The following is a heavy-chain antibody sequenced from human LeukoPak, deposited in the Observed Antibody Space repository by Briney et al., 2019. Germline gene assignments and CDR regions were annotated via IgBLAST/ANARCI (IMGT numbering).Heavy chain of an antibody. CDR2: IYYSGST. CDR1: GGSISSYY. D-gene: IGHD6-13*01. V-gene: IGHV4-59*08. CDR3: ARRTRAAAWFDY. Sequence: SETLSLTCTVSGGSISSYYWSWIRQPPGKGLEWIGYIYYSGSTNYNPSLKSRVTISVDTSKNQFSLKLSSVTAADTAVYYCARRTRAAAWFDYWGQGTLVTVSS. J-gene: IGHJ4*02.